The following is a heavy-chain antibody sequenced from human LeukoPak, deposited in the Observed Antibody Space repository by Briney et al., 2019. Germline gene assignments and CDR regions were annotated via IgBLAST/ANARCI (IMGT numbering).Heavy chain of an antibody. Sequence: GGSLRLSCVASGFTFSDNGMSWVRQAPGEGLEWVSAISTSGGTTFYADSVKGRFTISRDNSKSTLFLQMNSLRVEDTAVYYCAKDRDGGSKPGAKGFDSWGKGTLVTVSS. J-gene: IGHJ4*02. CDR2: ISTSGGTT. CDR3: AKDRDGGSKPGAKGFDS. CDR1: GFTFSDNG. V-gene: IGHV3-23*01. D-gene: IGHD2/OR15-2a*01.